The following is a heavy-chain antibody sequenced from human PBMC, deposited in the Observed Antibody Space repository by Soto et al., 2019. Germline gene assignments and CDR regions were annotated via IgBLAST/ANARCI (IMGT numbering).Heavy chain of an antibody. D-gene: IGHD3-3*01. CDR1: GFTFRSYA. V-gene: IGHV3-64D*06. Sequence: GGSLRLSCSASGFTFRSYAMHWVRQAPGKGLEYVSAISSNGGSTYYADSVKGRFTISRDNSKNTLYLQMSSLRAEDTAVYYCVKDRPYYDFWSGYFDYWGQGTLVTVSS. CDR2: ISSNGGST. CDR3: VKDRPYYDFWSGYFDY. J-gene: IGHJ4*02.